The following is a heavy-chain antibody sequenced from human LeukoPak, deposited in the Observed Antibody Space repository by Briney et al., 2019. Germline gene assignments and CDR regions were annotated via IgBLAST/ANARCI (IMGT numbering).Heavy chain of an antibody. CDR3: ARNTVYCMDV. CDR1: GGSFSGYY. CDR2: INHSGST. J-gene: IGHJ6*02. V-gene: IGHV4-34*01. Sequence: SETLSLTCAVYGGSFSGYYWSWIRQPPGKGLEWIGEINHSGSTTYNPSLKSRATISVDKSKNQFSLNLNSVTAADTAVYYCARNTVYCMDVWGQGTTVTVSS.